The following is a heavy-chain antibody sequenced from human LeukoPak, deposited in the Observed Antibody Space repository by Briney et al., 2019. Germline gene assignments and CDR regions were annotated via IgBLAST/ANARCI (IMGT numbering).Heavy chain of an antibody. Sequence: PGRSLRLSCAASGFTFSSYAMHWVRQAPGKGLEWVAVISYDGSNKYYADSVKGRFTISRDNSKNTLYLQMNSLRAEDTAVYYCAREGYYDSSGYLYYFDYWGQGTLATVSS. CDR1: GFTFSSYA. CDR2: ISYDGSNK. J-gene: IGHJ4*02. D-gene: IGHD3-22*01. CDR3: AREGYYDSSGYLYYFDY. V-gene: IGHV3-30*04.